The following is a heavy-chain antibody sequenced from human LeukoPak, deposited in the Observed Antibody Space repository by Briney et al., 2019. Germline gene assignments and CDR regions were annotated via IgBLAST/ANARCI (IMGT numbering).Heavy chain of an antibody. CDR1: GFTFSTYT. CDR3: ARDNVAWNDVHWFDP. CDR2: ISSSGTYI. Sequence: GGSLRLSCAASGFTFSTYTMNWVRQAPGKGLEWVSSISSSGTYIFYADSVKGRFTISRDNAKNSLYLQMSSLRAADTAMYYCARDNVAWNDVHWFDPWGQGTLVTVSS. D-gene: IGHD1-1*01. J-gene: IGHJ5*02. V-gene: IGHV3-21*01.